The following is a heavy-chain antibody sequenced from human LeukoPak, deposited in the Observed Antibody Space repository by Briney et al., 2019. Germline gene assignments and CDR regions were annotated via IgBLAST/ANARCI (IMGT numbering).Heavy chain of an antibody. D-gene: IGHD5-18*01. V-gene: IGHV4-59*12. CDR2: IYYSGST. CDR3: ARGWDTAMTTGFDY. J-gene: IGHJ4*02. CDR1: GGSISNYY. Sequence: SETLSLTCTVSGGSISNYYWSWIRQPPGKGLEWIGYIYYSGSTNYNPSLKSRVTISVHTSKNQFSLKLSSVTAADTAVYYCARGWDTAMTTGFDYWGQGTLVTVSS.